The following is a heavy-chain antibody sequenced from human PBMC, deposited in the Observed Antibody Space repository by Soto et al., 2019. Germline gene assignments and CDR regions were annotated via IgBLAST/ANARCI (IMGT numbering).Heavy chain of an antibody. D-gene: IGHD3-10*01. CDR2: IYYSGST. V-gene: IGHV4-59*08. J-gene: IGHJ6*03. CDR3: ARHMVRGVMAYYYYYMDV. CDR1: GGSISSYY. Sequence: SETLSLTCTVSGGSISSYYWSWIRQPPGKGLEWIGYIYYSGSTNYNPSLKSRVTISVDTSKNQFSLKLSSVTAADTAVYYCARHMVRGVMAYYYYYMDVWGKGTTVTVSS.